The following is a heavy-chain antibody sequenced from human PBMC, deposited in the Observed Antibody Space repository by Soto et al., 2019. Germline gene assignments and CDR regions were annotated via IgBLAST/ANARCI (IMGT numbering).Heavy chain of an antibody. CDR2: IHGGGHYT. Sequence: EVQVLESGGGLVQPGGSLRLSCEASGFTFSNYAMSWVRQAPGKGLEWVSTIHGGGHYTNYTDSVKGRLPISRDNSRNTLFLQMNSLRAEDTAVYYCAKNRGSGSYTNWNFDVWGRGTLVTVSS. V-gene: IGHV3-23*01. CDR3: AKNRGSGSYTNWNFDV. J-gene: IGHJ2*01. CDR1: GFTFSNYA. D-gene: IGHD1-26*01.